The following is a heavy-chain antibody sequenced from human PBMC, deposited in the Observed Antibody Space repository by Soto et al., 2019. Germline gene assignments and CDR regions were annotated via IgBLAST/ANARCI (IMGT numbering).Heavy chain of an antibody. Sequence: GASVKVSCKASGGTFSSYAISWVRQAPGQGLEWMGGIIPIFGTANYAQKFQGRVTITADESTSTAYMELSSLRSEDTAVYYCASCSGGSCYLYYGMDVWGQGTTVTGLL. CDR2: IIPIFGTA. V-gene: IGHV1-69*13. CDR1: GGTFSSYA. J-gene: IGHJ6*02. CDR3: ASCSGGSCYLYYGMDV. D-gene: IGHD2-15*01.